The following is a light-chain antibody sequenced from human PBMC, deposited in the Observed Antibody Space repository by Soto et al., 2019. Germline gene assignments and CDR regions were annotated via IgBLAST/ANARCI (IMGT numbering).Light chain of an antibody. CDR3: QQYSSYWT. CDR1: QSISSW. V-gene: IGKV1-5*01. Sequence: DIQMTQSPSTLSASLGYGFTITCRASQSISSWLAWYQQKPGKAPKLLIYDASSLEGGVPSKFSGSGSGTEFTLTISNLQPDDFATYYCQQYSSYWTFGQGTKVDIK. CDR2: DAS. J-gene: IGKJ1*01.